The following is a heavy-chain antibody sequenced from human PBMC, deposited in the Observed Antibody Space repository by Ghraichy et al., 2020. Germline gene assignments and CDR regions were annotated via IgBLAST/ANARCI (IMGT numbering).Heavy chain of an antibody. CDR3: ARGAPGGFAY. J-gene: IGHJ4*02. Sequence: SQTLSLTCTVSGGSVSSDNYYWSWIRQPPGKGLEWIGYISYSGSTNYNPSLKSRVTILVDTSKNQFSLKLNSVTAADTAVYYCARGAPGGFAYRGQGTLVTASS. CDR1: GGSVSSDNYY. D-gene: IGHD3-16*01. CDR2: ISYSGST. V-gene: IGHV4-61*01.